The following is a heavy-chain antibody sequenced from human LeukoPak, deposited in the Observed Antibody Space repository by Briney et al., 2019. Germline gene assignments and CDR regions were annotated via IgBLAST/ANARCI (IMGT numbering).Heavy chain of an antibody. CDR3: ARDYGRLEWLYNWFDP. D-gene: IGHD3-3*01. CDR1: GFTVSSNY. CDR2: IYSGGST. Sequence: AGGSLRLSCAASGFTVSSNYMSWVRKAPGKGLEWVSVIYSGGSTYYPDSVKGRFTISRDNSKNTLYLQMNSLRAEDTAVYYCARDYGRLEWLYNWFDPWGQGTLVTVSS. J-gene: IGHJ5*02. V-gene: IGHV3-53*01.